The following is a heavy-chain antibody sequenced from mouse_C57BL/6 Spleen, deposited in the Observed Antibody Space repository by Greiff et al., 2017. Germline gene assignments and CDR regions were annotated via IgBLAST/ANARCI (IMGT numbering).Heavy chain of an antibody. Sequence: VQLQQSGAELVKPGASVKLSCKASGYTFTEYTIPWVKQRPGQGLEWIGRLYPGGGCIKYNEKFKDKATLTADKSSSTVYRELSRLTSEDSAVYFCARHGYYDYDWFAYWGQGTLVTVSA. J-gene: IGHJ3*01. CDR2: LYPGGGCI. V-gene: IGHV1-62-2*01. D-gene: IGHD2-4*01. CDR1: GYTFTEYT. CDR3: ARHGYYDYDWFAY.